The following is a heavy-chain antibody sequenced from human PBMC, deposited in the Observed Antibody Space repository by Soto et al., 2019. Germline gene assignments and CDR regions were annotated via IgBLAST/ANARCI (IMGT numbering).Heavy chain of an antibody. D-gene: IGHD1-26*01. V-gene: IGHV3-30*14. Sequence: GGSLRLSCAASGFTFSSYAMHWVRQAPGKGLEWVAAISYDGSNKYYADSVKGRFTISRDNSKNTLYLQMNSLRAEDMAVYYCARDNLLRIVGATMAYWGKGTLVTVSS. CDR1: GFTFSSYA. J-gene: IGHJ4*02. CDR2: ISYDGSNK. CDR3: ARDNLLRIVGATMAY.